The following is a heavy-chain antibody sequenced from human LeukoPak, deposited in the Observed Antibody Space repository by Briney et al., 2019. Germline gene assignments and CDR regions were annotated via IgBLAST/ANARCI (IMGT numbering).Heavy chain of an antibody. J-gene: IGHJ2*01. D-gene: IGHD2-21*01. CDR2: IYYSGST. V-gene: IGHV4-59*08. CDR1: GGSISSYY. CDR3: ARRDLFYWYFDF. Sequence: SETLSLTCTVSGGSISSYYWSWIRQPPGKGLEWIGYIYYSGSTNYNPSLKSRVTISVDTSKNQFSLKLSSVTAADTAVYYCARRDLFYWYFDFWGRGTLVTVSS.